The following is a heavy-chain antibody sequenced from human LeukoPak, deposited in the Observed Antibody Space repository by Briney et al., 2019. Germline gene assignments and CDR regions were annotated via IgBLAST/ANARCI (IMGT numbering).Heavy chain of an antibody. CDR1: GFTFRTYG. CDR2: IWYDGSNK. J-gene: IGHJ4*02. Sequence: GGSLRLSCAASGFTFRTYGMHWVRQAPGKGLEWVAVIWYDGSNKYYADSVKGRFTISRDNAKNSLYLQMNSLRDEDTAVYYCARRSRWLQYVDYWGQGTLVTVSS. V-gene: IGHV3-33*01. CDR3: ARRSRWLQYVDY. D-gene: IGHD5-24*01.